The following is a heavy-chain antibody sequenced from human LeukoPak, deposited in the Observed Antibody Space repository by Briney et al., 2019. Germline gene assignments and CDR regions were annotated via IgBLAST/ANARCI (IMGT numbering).Heavy chain of an antibody. CDR2: IYYSGST. CDR3: ARDIDGYNYYYGMDV. J-gene: IGHJ6*02. CDR1: GGSVSSSSYY. D-gene: IGHD5-24*01. V-gene: IGHV4-39*07. Sequence: TSETLSLTCTVSGGSVSSSSYYWGWIRQLPGKGLEWIGSIYYSGSTNYNPSLKSRVTISVDTSKNQFSLKLSSVTAADTAVYYCARDIDGYNYYYGMDVWGQGTTVTVSS.